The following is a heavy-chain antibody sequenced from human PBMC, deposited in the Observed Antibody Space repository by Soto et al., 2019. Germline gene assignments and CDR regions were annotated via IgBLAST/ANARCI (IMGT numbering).Heavy chain of an antibody. CDR2: ISGSGGST. Sequence: EVQLLESGGGLVQPGGSLRLSCAASGFTFSSYAMSWVRQAPGKGLEWVSAISGSGGSTYYADSVKGRFTISRDNSKNTLYLQMNSLRAEDTAVYYCARSPRRGSSGWYDSYYFDYWGQGTLVTVSS. CDR1: GFTFSSYA. D-gene: IGHD6-19*01. CDR3: ARSPRRGSSGWYDSYYFDY. V-gene: IGHV3-23*01. J-gene: IGHJ4*02.